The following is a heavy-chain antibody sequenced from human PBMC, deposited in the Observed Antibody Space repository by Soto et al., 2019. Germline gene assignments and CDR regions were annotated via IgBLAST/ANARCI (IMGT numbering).Heavy chain of an antibody. CDR2: TYYRSKWYN. CDR3: ARDPQAARHYYYGMDV. Sequence: PSQTLSLTCVISGDSVSSDSAAWNWIRQSPSRGLEWLGRTYYRSKWYNDYAVSVKSRITINPDTSKNQFSLQLNSVTPEDTAVYYCARDPQAARHYYYGMDVWGQGTTVTVSS. CDR1: GDSVSSDSAA. J-gene: IGHJ6*02. D-gene: IGHD6-6*01. V-gene: IGHV6-1*01.